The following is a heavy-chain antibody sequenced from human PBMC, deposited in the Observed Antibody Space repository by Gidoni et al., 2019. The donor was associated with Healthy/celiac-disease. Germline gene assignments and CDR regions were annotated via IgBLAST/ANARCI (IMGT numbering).Heavy chain of an antibody. CDR1: GITVSSYG. J-gene: IGHJ4*02. Sequence: QVQLVESGGGVVQPGRSLRLSCAASGITVSSYGMHWVRQAPGKGLGWVAVIWYDGSNNYYADSVKGRFTISRDNSKNTLYLQMNSLRAEDTAVYYCAREGRQDPGGFDYWGQGTLVTVSS. D-gene: IGHD1-26*01. V-gene: IGHV3-33*01. CDR3: AREGRQDPGGFDY. CDR2: IWYDGSNN.